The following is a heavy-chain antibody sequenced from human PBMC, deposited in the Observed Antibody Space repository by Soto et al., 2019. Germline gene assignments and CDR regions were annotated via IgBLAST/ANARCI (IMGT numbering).Heavy chain of an antibody. V-gene: IGHV3-30*03. CDR2: ISYDGSNK. Sequence: QVQLVESGGGVVQPGRSLRLSCAASGFTFSSYGMHWVRQAPGKGLEWVAVISYDGSNKYYADSVKGRFTISRDNSKNTLYLQMNSLRAEDTAVCYCAPWFGAFDYGGQGTLVTVSS. J-gene: IGHJ4*02. CDR1: GFTFSSYG. D-gene: IGHD3-10*01. CDR3: APWFGAFDY.